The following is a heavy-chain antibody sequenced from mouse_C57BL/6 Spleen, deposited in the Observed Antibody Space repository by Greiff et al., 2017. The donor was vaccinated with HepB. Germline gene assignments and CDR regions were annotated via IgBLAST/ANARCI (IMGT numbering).Heavy chain of an antibody. Sequence: QVQLKQPGAELVRPGSSVKLSCKASGYTFTSYWMHWVKQRPIQGLEWIGNIDPSDSETHYNQKFKDKATLTVDKSSSTAYMQLSSLTSEDSAVYYCARGDCYLSYYFDYWGQGTTLTVSS. D-gene: IGHD2-3*01. J-gene: IGHJ2*01. CDR3: ARGDCYLSYYFDY. V-gene: IGHV1-52*01. CDR2: IDPSDSET. CDR1: GYTFTSYW.